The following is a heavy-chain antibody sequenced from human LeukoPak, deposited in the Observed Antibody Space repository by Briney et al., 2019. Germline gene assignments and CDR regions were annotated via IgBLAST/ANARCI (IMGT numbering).Heavy chain of an antibody. D-gene: IGHD6-13*01. CDR3: AGGIAADRGFFDY. Sequence: SDTLSLTCTVSGSSISSSGYYWRRIRQPPGKGLEWIGRIYYSGSTYYNPSLKSRVTISVDTSKNQFSLKLSSVTAADTAVYYCAGGIAADRGFFDYWGQGTLVTVSS. J-gene: IGHJ4*02. CDR1: GSSISSSGYY. CDR2: IYYSGST. V-gene: IGHV4-39*01.